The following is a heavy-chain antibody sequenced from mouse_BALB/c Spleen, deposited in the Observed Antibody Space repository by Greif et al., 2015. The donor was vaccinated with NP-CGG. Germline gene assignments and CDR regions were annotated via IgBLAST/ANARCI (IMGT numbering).Heavy chain of an antibody. CDR3: TREGNYYSDY. V-gene: IGHV5-6-4*01. J-gene: IGHJ2*01. Sequence: DVKLVESGGGLVKPGGSLKLSCAASGFTFSSYTMSWVRQTPEKRLEWVATINSGGIYTFYPDSVKGRFTISRDIAKNTLYLQMSSLMSEDTAMYYCTREGNYYSDYWGQGTTLTVSS. CDR1: GFTFSSYT. D-gene: IGHD2-1*01. CDR2: INSGGIYT.